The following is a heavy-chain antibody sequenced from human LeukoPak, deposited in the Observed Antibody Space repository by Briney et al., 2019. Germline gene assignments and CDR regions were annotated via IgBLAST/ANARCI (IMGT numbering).Heavy chain of an antibody. J-gene: IGHJ5*02. D-gene: IGHD6-19*01. V-gene: IGHV1-24*01. CDR1: GYTLTELS. Sequence: ASVKVSCKVSGYTLTELSMHWVRQAPGKGLEWMGGFDPEDGETIYAQKFQGRVTMTEDTSTDTAYMELSSLRSEDTAVHYCATDLGYSSGWYGRGNWFDPWGQGTLVTVSS. CDR3: ATDLGYSSGWYGRGNWFDP. CDR2: FDPEDGET.